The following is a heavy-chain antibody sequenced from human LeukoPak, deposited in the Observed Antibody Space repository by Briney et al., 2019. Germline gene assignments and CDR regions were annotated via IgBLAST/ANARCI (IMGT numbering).Heavy chain of an antibody. CDR1: GGSISSYY. Sequence: PSETLSLTCTVSGGSISSYYWSWIRQPPGKGLEWIGYIYYSGSTNYNPSLKSRVTISVGTSKNQFSLKLSSVTAADTAVYYCAREYSSREPYYYMDVWGKGTTVTISS. J-gene: IGHJ6*03. CDR2: IYYSGST. D-gene: IGHD6-19*01. V-gene: IGHV4-59*01. CDR3: AREYSSREPYYYMDV.